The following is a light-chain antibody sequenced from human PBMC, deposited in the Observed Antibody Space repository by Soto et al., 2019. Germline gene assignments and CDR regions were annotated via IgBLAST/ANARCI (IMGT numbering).Light chain of an antibody. CDR2: DDD. J-gene: IGLJ2*01. CDR1: SGSFASNY. CDR3: QSYDDNNHVV. Sequence: NFMLIQPHSVSESPGKTVTISCSRSSGSFASNYVQWYQQRPGSAPTTVIFDDDQRPSGVPVRFSGSIDNSSNSASLTISELKTEDEADYYCQSYDDNNHVVFGGGTKLTVL. V-gene: IGLV6-57*04.